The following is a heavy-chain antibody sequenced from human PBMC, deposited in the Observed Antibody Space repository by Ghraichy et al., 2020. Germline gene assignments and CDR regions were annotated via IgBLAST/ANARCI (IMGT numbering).Heavy chain of an antibody. J-gene: IGHJ5*02. Sequence: GGSLRLSCAASGFTFDDYAMHWVRQAPGKGLEWVSGISWNSGSIGYADSVKGRFTISRDNAKNSLYLQMNSLRAEDTALYYCAKSELGYCSSTSCYTSWFDPWGRGTLVTVSS. CDR2: ISWNSGSI. CDR3: AKSELGYCSSTSCYTSWFDP. V-gene: IGHV3-9*01. D-gene: IGHD2-2*02. CDR1: GFTFDDYA.